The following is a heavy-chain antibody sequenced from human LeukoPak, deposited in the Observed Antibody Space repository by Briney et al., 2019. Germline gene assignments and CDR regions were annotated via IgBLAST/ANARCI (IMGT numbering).Heavy chain of an antibody. CDR2: INQGGSVK. Sequence: GGSLRLSCAASGFTFRSYWMSWVRQAPGKGLEWVANINQGGSVKYYVDSVKGRFTISRDDAKNSLYVQMNSLRDEDTAVYYCARVDYSGWNLEYWGQGTLVAVSS. V-gene: IGHV3-7*01. CDR1: GFTFRSYW. D-gene: IGHD5-12*01. CDR3: ARVDYSGWNLEY. J-gene: IGHJ4*02.